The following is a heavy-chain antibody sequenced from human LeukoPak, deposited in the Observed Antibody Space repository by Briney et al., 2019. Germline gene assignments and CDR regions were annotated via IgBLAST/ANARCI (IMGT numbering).Heavy chain of an antibody. CDR1: GYTFSSYD. CDR2: ISGSGGST. V-gene: IGHV3-23*01. J-gene: IGHJ5*02. CDR3: AKDPASHYDILTGYYPSPYNWFDP. D-gene: IGHD3-9*01. Sequence: GGSLRVSCAASGYTFSSYDMSWVRQAPGKGLEWVSAISGSGGSTYYADSVKGRFTISRDNSKNTLYLQMNSLRAEDTAVYYCAKDPASHYDILTGYYPSPYNWFDPWGQGTLVTVSS.